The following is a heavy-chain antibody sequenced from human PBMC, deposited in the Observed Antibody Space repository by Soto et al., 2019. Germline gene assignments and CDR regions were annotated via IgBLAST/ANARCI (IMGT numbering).Heavy chain of an antibody. Sequence: SETLSLTCTVSGGSISSGGYYWSWIRQHPGKGLEWIGYIYYSGSTYYNPSLKSRVTISVDTSKNQFSLKLSSVTAADTAVYYXARLEYDSSGLCGWFDPWGQGTLVTVSS. D-gene: IGHD3-22*01. J-gene: IGHJ5*02. CDR3: ARLEYDSSGLCGWFDP. V-gene: IGHV4-31*03. CDR1: GGSISSGGYY. CDR2: IYYSGST.